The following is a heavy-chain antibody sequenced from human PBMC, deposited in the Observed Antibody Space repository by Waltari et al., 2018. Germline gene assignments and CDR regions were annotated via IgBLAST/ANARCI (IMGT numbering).Heavy chain of an antibody. V-gene: IGHV4-59*08. J-gene: IGHJ6*02. D-gene: IGHD5-12*01. Sequence: QVQLQESGPGLVKPSEILSLTCTVPGGSISSYSWSWIRQPPGKGLEWIGYIYYSGSTSYNPSLKSRVTISVDTSKNQFSLKLSSVTAADSATYYCARQSRGHQVAGMDVWGHGTTVTVSS. CDR3: ARQSRGHQVAGMDV. CDR1: GGSISSYS. CDR2: IYYSGST.